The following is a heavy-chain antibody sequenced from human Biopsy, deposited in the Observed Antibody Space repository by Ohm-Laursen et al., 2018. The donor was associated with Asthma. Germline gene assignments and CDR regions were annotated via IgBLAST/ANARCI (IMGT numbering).Heavy chain of an antibody. CDR1: GDSISSSSYY. V-gene: IGHV4-39*01. CDR2: NYYSENT. J-gene: IGHJ4*02. Sequence: SETLSLTCTVSGDSISSSSYYWGWIRQPPGKGLEWIGSNYYSENTYYNPSLKSRVTISVDTSKNQFSLKLTSVTAADTAVYYCVSPPGYWGQGTRVTVSS. CDR3: VSPPGY.